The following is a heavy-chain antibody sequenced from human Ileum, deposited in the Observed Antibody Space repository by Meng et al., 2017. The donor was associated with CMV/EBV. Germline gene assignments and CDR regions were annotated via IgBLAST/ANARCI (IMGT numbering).Heavy chain of an antibody. Sequence: ASVKVSCKASGYTFTKYHLHWVRQAPGQGLQWMGRINPSGGSSTCAQRFRDRVTLTRDTSTSTVYMELNSLKSEDTAVYYCARANTTAGVVSRAYGLAVWGQGTTVTVSS. D-gene: IGHD3-3*01. CDR3: ARANTTAGVVSRAYGLAV. CDR2: INPSGGSS. CDR1: GYTFTKYH. V-gene: IGHV1-46*01. J-gene: IGHJ6*02.